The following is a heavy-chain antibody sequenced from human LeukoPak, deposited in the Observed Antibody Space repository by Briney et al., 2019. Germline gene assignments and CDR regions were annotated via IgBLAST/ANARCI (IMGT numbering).Heavy chain of an antibody. J-gene: IGHJ5*02. V-gene: IGHV1-2*02. D-gene: IGHD5-24*01. CDR3: ARVGLETTPAWFDP. CDR1: GYTFTGYY. Sequence: ASVKVSCKASGYTFTGYYMHWVRQAPGQGLEWMGWINPNSGGTNYAQKFQGRVTMTRDTSISTAYMELSRLRSEDTAVYYCARVGLETTPAWFDPWGQGTLVTVSS. CDR2: INPNSGGT.